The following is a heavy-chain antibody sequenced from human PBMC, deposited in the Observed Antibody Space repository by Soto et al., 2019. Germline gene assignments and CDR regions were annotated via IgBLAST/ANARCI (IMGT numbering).Heavy chain of an antibody. CDR1: GGSISSSNW. Sequence: SETLSLTCAVSGGSISSSNWWSWVRQPPGKGLEWIGEIYHSGSTNYNPSLKSRVTISVDKSKNQFYLKLSSVTAADTAVYYCARDRGQVRGVTTGNASYYYYGMDVWGQGTTVTVSS. J-gene: IGHJ6*02. CDR3: ARDRGQVRGVTTGNASYYYYGMDV. CDR2: IYHSGST. D-gene: IGHD3-10*01. V-gene: IGHV4-4*02.